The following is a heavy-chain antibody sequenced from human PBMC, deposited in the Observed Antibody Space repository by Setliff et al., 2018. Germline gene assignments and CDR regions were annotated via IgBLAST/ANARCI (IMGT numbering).Heavy chain of an antibody. D-gene: IGHD4-4*01. Sequence: SVKVSCKTSGGTFSDNAMSWVRQAPGQGPEWMGGIIATVGGVSYAQKFQGRVTITADESTTTVYMELSSLTSEDTAMYYCARDPRDVYRRGGDYWGPGTLVTVSS. CDR1: GGTFSDNA. CDR2: IIATVGGV. V-gene: IGHV1-69*13. J-gene: IGHJ4*02. CDR3: ARDPRDVYRRGGDY.